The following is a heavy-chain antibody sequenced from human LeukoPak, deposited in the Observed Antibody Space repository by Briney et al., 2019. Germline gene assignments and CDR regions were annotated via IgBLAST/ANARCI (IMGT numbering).Heavy chain of an antibody. D-gene: IGHD6-19*01. Sequence: PSETLSLTCTVSGGSISSYYWSWIRQRPGKGLEWIGYIHYSGSTNYNPSLKSRVTMSVDTSKTQFSLKLSSGTATDTAVYYCARYRYTSGGYYFDYWGQGTLVSVSS. CDR3: ARYRYTSGGYYFDY. J-gene: IGHJ4*02. CDR1: GGSISSYY. V-gene: IGHV4-59*01. CDR2: IHYSGST.